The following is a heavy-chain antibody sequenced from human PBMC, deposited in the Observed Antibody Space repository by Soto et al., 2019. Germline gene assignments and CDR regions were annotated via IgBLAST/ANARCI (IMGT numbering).Heavy chain of an antibody. V-gene: IGHV4-31*03. J-gene: IGHJ5*02. D-gene: IGHD2-8*01. CDR2: IYYSGST. CDR3: ARGSSRTNGHYDNWFDP. Sequence: QVQLQESGPGLVKPSQTLSLTCTVSGGSISSGGYYWSWIRQHPGKGLEWIGYIYYSGSTYYNPSLKSRVTISVDTSKNQFSLKLSSVTAADTAVYYCARGSSRTNGHYDNWFDPWGQGTLVTVSS. CDR1: GGSISSGGYY.